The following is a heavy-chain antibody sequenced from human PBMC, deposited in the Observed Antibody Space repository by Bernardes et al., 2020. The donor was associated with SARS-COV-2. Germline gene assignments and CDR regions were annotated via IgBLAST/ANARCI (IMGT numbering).Heavy chain of an antibody. J-gene: IGHJ5*02. Sequence: TLSLTCAISAYSISSGYYWGWIRQPPGKGLEWIGSISHTGSTYYNPSLKSRVTISVDTSTNHPSLTVSSVTAADTAVYYCAREAGDSSSSLDPWGQGPLV. V-gene: IGHV4-38-2*02. CDR1: AYSISSGYY. D-gene: IGHD6-6*01. CDR3: AREAGDSSSSLDP. CDR2: ISHTGST.